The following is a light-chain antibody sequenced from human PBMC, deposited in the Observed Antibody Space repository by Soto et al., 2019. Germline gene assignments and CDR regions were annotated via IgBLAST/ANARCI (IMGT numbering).Light chain of an antibody. J-gene: IGKJ4*01. CDR3: QQYGNLPFT. V-gene: IGKV1-33*01. CDR2: DAF. CDR1: QDINNY. Sequence: DVQLTQSPSSLSAPVGHRVTVICQASQDINNYLNWYPQKPGKATKVLIYDAFNLKPGVPTRFSGSRSGTDYTFTICSLQPEDIATYYCQQYGNLPFTFGGGTKVEIK.